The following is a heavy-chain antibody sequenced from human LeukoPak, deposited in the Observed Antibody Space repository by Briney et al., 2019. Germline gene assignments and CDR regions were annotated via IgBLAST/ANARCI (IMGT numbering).Heavy chain of an antibody. J-gene: IGHJ4*02. CDR1: GGSISSGGYS. Sequence: SETLSPTCAVSGGSISSGGYSWSWIRQPPGKGLEWIGYIYHSGSTYYNPSPKSRVTISVDRSKNQFSLKLSSVTAADTAVYYCARSHYPYYFDYWGQGTLVTVSS. CDR2: IYHSGST. CDR3: ARSHYPYYFDY. V-gene: IGHV4-30-2*01. D-gene: IGHD3-10*01.